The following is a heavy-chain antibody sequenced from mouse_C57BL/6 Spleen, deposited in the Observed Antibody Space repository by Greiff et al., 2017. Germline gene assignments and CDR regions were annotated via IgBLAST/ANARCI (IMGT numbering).Heavy chain of an antibody. CDR2: IDPSDSYT. V-gene: IGHV1-69*01. CDR3: ARLGTGLFAY. CDR1: GYTFTSYW. Sequence: QVHVKQPGAELVMPGASVKLSCKASGYTFTSYWMHWVKQRPGQGLEWIGEIDPSDSYTNYNQKFKGKSTLTVDKSSSSAYMQLSILTSEDSAVYYCARLGTGLFAYWGQGTLVTVSA. D-gene: IGHD4-1*01. J-gene: IGHJ3*01.